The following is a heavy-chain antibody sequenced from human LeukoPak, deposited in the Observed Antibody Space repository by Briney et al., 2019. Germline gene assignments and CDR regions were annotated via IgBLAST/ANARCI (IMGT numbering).Heavy chain of an antibody. CDR2: ISYDGNTK. CDR1: GFTFSSFG. J-gene: IGHJ4*02. V-gene: IGHV3-30*18. D-gene: IGHD5-12*01. CDR3: AKLRVDAYDSPNDS. Sequence: GGSLRLSCAASGFTFSSFGMHWVRQAPGMGLEWVAIISYDGNTKYYAASVKGRFTISRDNSRSALYLQMNSLRTDDTALYYCAKLRVDAYDSPNDSWGQGILVTVSS.